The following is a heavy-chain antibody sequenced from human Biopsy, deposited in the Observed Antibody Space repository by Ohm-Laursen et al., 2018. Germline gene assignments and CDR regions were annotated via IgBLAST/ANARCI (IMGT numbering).Heavy chain of an antibody. J-gene: IGHJ4*02. D-gene: IGHD1-26*01. CDR2: INPSGGST. V-gene: IGHV1-46*01. CDR3: ARGPHSGSHSCFDY. CDR1: GYTFITYY. Sequence: ASVKVSCKAFGYTFITYYVNWVRQAPGQGLEWMGKINPSGGSTSYAQKFQGRVTMTKDTSTSTVYMDLSSLTFDDSAVYYCARGPHSGSHSCFDYWGRGTLVTVSS.